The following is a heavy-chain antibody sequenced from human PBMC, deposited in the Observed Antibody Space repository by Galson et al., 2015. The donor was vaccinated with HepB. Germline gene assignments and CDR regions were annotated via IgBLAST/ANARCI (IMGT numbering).Heavy chain of an antibody. CDR3: AREVTMVRGVTYYGMDV. V-gene: IGHV1-46*01. Sequence: SVKVSCKASGYTFTSYYMHWVRQAPGQGLEWMGIINPSGGSTSYAQKFQGRVTMTRDTSTSTVYMELSSLRSEDTAVYYCAREVTMVRGVTYYGMDVWGQGTTVTVSS. D-gene: IGHD3-10*01. J-gene: IGHJ6*02. CDR2: INPSGGST. CDR1: GYTFTSYY.